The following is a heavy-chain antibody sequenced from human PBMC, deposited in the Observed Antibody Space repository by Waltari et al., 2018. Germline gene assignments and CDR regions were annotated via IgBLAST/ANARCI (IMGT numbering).Heavy chain of an antibody. CDR3: AKDRDCTNGVCYTRGYYYYGMDV. J-gene: IGHJ6*02. V-gene: IGHV3-23*01. CDR2: ISGSGGST. Sequence: EVQLLESGGGLVQPGGSLRLSCAASGFTFSSYAMSWVRQAPGKGLEWVSAISGSGGSTYYAYYVKGRFTISRDNSKNTLYLQMNSLRAEDTAVYYCAKDRDCTNGVCYTRGYYYYGMDVWGQGTTVTVSS. CDR1: GFTFSSYA. D-gene: IGHD2-8*01.